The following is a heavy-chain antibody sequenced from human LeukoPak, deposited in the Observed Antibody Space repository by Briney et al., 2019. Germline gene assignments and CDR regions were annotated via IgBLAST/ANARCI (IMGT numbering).Heavy chain of an antibody. D-gene: IGHD3-10*01. CDR3: ARVVTMVRGAHNWFDP. Sequence: SETLSLTCTVSGGSISSYYWSWIWQPPGKGLEWIGYIYYSGSTNYNPSLKSRVTISVDTSKNQFSLKLSSVTAADTAVYYCARVVTMVRGAHNWFDPWGQGTLVTVSS. J-gene: IGHJ5*02. CDR2: IYYSGST. V-gene: IGHV4-59*01. CDR1: GGSISSYY.